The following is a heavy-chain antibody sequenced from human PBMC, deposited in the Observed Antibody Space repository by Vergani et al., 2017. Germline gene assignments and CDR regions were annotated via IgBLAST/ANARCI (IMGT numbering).Heavy chain of an antibody. Sequence: QLQLQESGPGLVKPSETLSLTCTVSGGSISSSSYYWGWIRQPPGKGLEWIGSIYYSGSTYYNPSLKSRVTISVDTSKNQFSLKLSSVTAADTAVYYCARASYYYDSSGYWGYYGMDVWGQGTTVTVSS. D-gene: IGHD3-22*01. J-gene: IGHJ6*02. CDR2: IYYSGST. CDR3: ARASYYYDSSGYWGYYGMDV. V-gene: IGHV4-39*07. CDR1: GGSISSSSYY.